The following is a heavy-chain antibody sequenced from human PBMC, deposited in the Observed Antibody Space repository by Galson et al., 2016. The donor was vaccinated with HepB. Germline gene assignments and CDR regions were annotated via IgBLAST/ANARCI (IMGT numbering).Heavy chain of an antibody. Sequence: QSGAEVKKPGESLRISCQVSGYSFTSYWISWVRQMPGKGLEWMGRIDPSDSYTNYSPSFQGHVTISAEKSVNTAYLQWSSLKASDTAIYYCARHGPYSGYDMFYFDYWGQGALVTVSS. D-gene: IGHD5-12*01. CDR1: GYSFTSYW. J-gene: IGHJ4*02. CDR3: ARHGPYSGYDMFYFDY. CDR2: IDPSDSYT. V-gene: IGHV5-10-1*01.